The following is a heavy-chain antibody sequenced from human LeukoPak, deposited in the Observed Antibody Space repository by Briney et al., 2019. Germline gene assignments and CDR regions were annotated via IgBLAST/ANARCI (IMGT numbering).Heavy chain of an antibody. CDR1: GYNFKTHA. J-gene: IGHJ6*02. CDR3: ARFWVFGADTSPPYHQGMDL. V-gene: IGHV1-18*01. D-gene: IGHD3-3*01. CDR2: ISGYNGDT. Sequence: GASVKVSCQTSGYNFKTHAVSWVRQVPGQGLEWMGWISGYNGDTAFAQKFQGRVTMTKDTSTTTAYMELRSLTSDDTAVHYCARFWVFGADTSPPYHQGMDLWGRGTTVTVSS.